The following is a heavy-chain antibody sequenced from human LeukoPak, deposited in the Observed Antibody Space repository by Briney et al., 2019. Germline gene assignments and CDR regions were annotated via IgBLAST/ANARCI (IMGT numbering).Heavy chain of an antibody. CDR3: AKSSGYSYGSNYFDY. V-gene: IGHV3-9*03. CDR2: ISWNSGSI. J-gene: IGHJ4*02. CDR1: GVTFDDYA. Sequence: GGSLRLSCAASGVTFDDYAMHWVRLAPGEGLEWVAGISWNSGSIGYADSVKGRLTISRDNAQNSLYLQMNSLRAEDMALYYCAKSSGYSYGSNYFDYWGQGALVTVSS. D-gene: IGHD5-18*01.